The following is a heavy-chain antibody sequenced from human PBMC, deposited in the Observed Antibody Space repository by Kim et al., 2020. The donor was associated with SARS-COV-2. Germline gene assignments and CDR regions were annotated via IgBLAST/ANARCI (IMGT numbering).Heavy chain of an antibody. CDR2: IKSKTDGETT. J-gene: IGHJ6*01. V-gene: IGHV3-15*01. CDR3: TTTLQPRQLVLGYYYG. Sequence: GGSLRLSCAASGFTFSNSWMSWVRQAPGKGLEWVGRIKSKTDGETTDYAAPVKGRFTISRDDSKNTLYLQMNSLKTEDTAVYYCTTTLQPRQLVLGYYYG. D-gene: IGHD6-13*01. CDR1: GFTFSNSW.